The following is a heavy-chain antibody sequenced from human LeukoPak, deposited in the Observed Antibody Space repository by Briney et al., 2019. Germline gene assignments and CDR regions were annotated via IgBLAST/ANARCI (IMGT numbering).Heavy chain of an antibody. CDR3: ARVRRHRPYYYMDV. Sequence: SETLSLTCTVSGYSISSGYYWGWIRQPPGKGLEWIGSIYHSGSTYYNPSLKSRVTISVDTSKNQFSLKLSSVTAADTAVYYCARVRRHRPYYYMDVWGKGTTVTVSS. CDR2: IYHSGST. V-gene: IGHV4-38-2*02. J-gene: IGHJ6*03. CDR1: GYSISSGYY.